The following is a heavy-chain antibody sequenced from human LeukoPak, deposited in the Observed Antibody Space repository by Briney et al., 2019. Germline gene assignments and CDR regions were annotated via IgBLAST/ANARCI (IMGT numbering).Heavy chain of an antibody. J-gene: IGHJ4*02. Sequence: PSETLSLTCTVSGGSISSSSYYWGWIRQPPGKGLEWIGGIYYSGSTYYNPSLKSRVTISVDTSQNQFSLKLSSETAADTAVYYCARHYNRDGLLDYWGQGTLVSVSS. D-gene: IGHD2/OR15-2a*01. CDR3: ARHYNRDGLLDY. CDR2: IYYSGST. CDR1: GGSISSSSYY. V-gene: IGHV4-39*01.